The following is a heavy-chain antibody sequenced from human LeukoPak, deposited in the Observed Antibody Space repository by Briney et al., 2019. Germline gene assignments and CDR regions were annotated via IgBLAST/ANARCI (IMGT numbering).Heavy chain of an antibody. V-gene: IGHV4-39*01. CDR3: SRQGYSYGYNYFDMDV. CDR1: GGSISRGTYY. Sequence: SETLSLTCTVSGGSISRGTYYWGWIRQPPGKGLEWIGSIYYSGSTYYNPSLKSRVTISVDTSKNQFSLKLSSVTAADTAVYYWSRQGYSYGYNYFDMDVWGKGTTVTASS. J-gene: IGHJ6*03. CDR2: IYYSGST. D-gene: IGHD5-18*01.